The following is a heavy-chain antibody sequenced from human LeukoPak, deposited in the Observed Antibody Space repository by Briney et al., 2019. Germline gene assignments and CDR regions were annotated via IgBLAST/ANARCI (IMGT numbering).Heavy chain of an antibody. V-gene: IGHV4-4*07. CDR3: ASLWFGESNDAFDI. CDR1: GGSISSYY. Sequence: SETLSLTCTVSGGSISSYYWSWIRQPAGKGLEWIGRIYTSGSTNYNPSLKSRVTMSVDTSKNQFSLKLSSVTAADTAVYYCASLWFGESNDAFDIWGQGTMVTVSS. J-gene: IGHJ3*02. CDR2: IYTSGST. D-gene: IGHD3-10*01.